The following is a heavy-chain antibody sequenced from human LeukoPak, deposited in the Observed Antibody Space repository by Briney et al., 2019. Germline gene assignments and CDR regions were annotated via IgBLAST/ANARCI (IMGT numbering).Heavy chain of an antibody. CDR2: IRSKAYGGTT. D-gene: IGHD4-17*01. V-gene: IGHV3-49*04. CDR3: TRDYGDYRGDY. Sequence: GGSLRLSCTGSGFTFGDYAVIWVRQAPGRGLEWVGFIRSKAYGGTTEYAASVKGRFTISRDDSKSIAYLQMDSLKTEDTAVYYCTRDYGDYRGDYWGQGTLVTVSS. J-gene: IGHJ4*02. CDR1: GFTFGDYA.